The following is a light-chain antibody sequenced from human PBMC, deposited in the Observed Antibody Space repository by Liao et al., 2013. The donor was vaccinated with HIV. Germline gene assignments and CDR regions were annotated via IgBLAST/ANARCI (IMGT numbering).Light chain of an antibody. J-gene: IGLJ1*01. CDR2: QDK. V-gene: IGLV3-1*01. Sequence: SYDLTQPPSVSVSPGQTATITCFGDKLGDKYVTWYQQKPGQSPLVVIYQDKLRPSGIPERFSGSNSGNTATLIISETRTVDEAAYYCQAWDTNTAVFGTGTKVTVL. CDR3: QAWDTNTAV. CDR1: KLGDKY.